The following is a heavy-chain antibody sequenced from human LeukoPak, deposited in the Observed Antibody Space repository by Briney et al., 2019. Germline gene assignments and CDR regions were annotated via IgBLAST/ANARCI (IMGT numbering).Heavy chain of an antibody. CDR1: GFTFSSYA. CDR2: ISGGSGAP. J-gene: IGHJ4*02. V-gene: IGHV3-23*01. Sequence: GGSLRLSCAASGFTFSSYAMTWVRQGPGKGLEWVSAISGGSGAPYYADSVRGRFTISRNNSKNTLYLQMNSLRAEDTAVYYCARGRRFDYWGQGTLVTVSS. CDR3: ARGRRFDY.